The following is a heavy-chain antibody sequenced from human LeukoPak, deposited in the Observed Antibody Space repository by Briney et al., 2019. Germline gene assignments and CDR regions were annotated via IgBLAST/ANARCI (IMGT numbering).Heavy chain of an antibody. CDR2: ISAYNGDT. J-gene: IGHJ4*02. Sequence: VSVKVSCKASGYTFTTYGMSWVRQTPGQGLEWMGWISAYNGDTNFAQKLQGRVTMTTDTSTSTAYLELRSLRSDDTAVYYCARDKGRVVSAVGDFWGQGTLVTVSS. V-gene: IGHV1-18*01. CDR1: GYTFTTYG. D-gene: IGHD2-2*01. CDR3: ARDKGRVVSAVGDF.